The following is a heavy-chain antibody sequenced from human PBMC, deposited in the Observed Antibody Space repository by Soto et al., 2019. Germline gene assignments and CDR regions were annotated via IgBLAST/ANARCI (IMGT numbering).Heavy chain of an antibody. V-gene: IGHV2-5*02. J-gene: IGHJ6*02. CDR2: IYWDDDK. D-gene: IGHD2-15*01. CDR3: AYLPCSGGSCYWFSYSGMDV. Sequence: QITLKESGPTLVKPTQTLTLTCTFSGFSLSTSGVGVAWIRQPPGKALELLALIYWDDDKRYRPSLETRLTITKDTSKNAVVLTMTNVDSVDTATYYCAYLPCSGGSCYWFSYSGMDVWGQGTTVIVSS. CDR1: GFSLSTSGVG.